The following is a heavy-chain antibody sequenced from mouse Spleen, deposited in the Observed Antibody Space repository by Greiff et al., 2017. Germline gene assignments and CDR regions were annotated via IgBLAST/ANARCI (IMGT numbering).Heavy chain of an antibody. D-gene: IGHD4-1*02. Sequence: QVQLKESGAELVRPGASVKLSCKASGYTFTSYWINWVKQRPGQGLEWIGNIYPSDSYTNYNQKFKDKATLTVDKSSSTAYMQLSSPTSEDSAVYYCTREGTPTGRGFAYWGQGTLVTVSA. CDR3: TREGTPTGRGFAY. V-gene: IGHV1-69*02. CDR1: GYTFTSYW. J-gene: IGHJ3*01. CDR2: IYPSDSYT.